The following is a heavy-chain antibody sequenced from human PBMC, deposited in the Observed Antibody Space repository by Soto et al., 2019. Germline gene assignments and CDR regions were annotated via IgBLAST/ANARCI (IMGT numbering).Heavy chain of an antibody. D-gene: IGHD3-3*01. V-gene: IGHV3-23*01. CDR2: ISGSGGST. CDR1: GFTFSSYA. Sequence: GGSLRLSCAASGFTFSSYAMSWVRQAPGKGLEWVSAISGSGGSTYYADSVKGRFTISRDNSKNTLYLQMNSLRAEDTAVYYCAKDGFYDFWSGYYPDFDYWGQGTLVTVSS. CDR3: AKDGFYDFWSGYYPDFDY. J-gene: IGHJ4*02.